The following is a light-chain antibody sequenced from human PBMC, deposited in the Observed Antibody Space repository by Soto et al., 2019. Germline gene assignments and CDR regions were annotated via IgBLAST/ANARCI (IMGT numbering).Light chain of an antibody. J-gene: IGLJ3*02. Sequence: QSALTQPPSASGSPGQSVTISCTGTSSDIGAYNYVSWFQQHPGEAPKLIISEVNKRPSGVPDRFSGSKSGTTASLTVSGLQAEDDADYYCTSYGGRDNLMFGGGTKLTVL. V-gene: IGLV2-8*01. CDR3: TSYGGRDNLM. CDR1: SSDIGAYNY. CDR2: EVN.